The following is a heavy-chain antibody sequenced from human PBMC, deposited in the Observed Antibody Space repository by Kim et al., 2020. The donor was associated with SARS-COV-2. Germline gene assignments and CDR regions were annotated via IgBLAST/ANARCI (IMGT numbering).Heavy chain of an antibody. J-gene: IGHJ4*02. Sequence: GGSLRLSCAASGFTFSSYSMNWVRQAPGKGLEWVSSISSSSSYIYYADSVKGRFTISRDNAKNSLYLQMNSLRAEDTAVYYCAREYYGSGHRLLETTPLDYWGQGTLVTVSS. CDR2: ISSSSSYI. D-gene: IGHD3-10*01. CDR3: AREYYGSGHRLLETTPLDY. CDR1: GFTFSSYS. V-gene: IGHV3-21*01.